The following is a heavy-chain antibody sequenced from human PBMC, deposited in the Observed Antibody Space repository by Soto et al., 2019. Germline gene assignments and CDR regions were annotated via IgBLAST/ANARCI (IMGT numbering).Heavy chain of an antibody. Sequence: PSETLSLTCAVYGGSFSGYYWSWIRQPPGKGLEWIGEINHSGSTNYNPSLKSRVTISVDTSKNQFSLKLSSVTAADTAVYYCARGVREDNWNKLDYWGQGTLVTVSS. V-gene: IGHV4-34*01. D-gene: IGHD1-20*01. CDR3: ARGVREDNWNKLDY. CDR2: INHSGST. CDR1: GGSFSGYY. J-gene: IGHJ4*02.